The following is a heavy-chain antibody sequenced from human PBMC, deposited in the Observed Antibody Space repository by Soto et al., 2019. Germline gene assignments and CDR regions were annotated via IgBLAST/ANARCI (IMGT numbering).Heavy chain of an antibody. CDR2: IYYSGST. V-gene: IGHV4-59*01. Sequence: PSETLSLTCTVSGGSISSYYWRWIRQPPGKGLEWIGYIYYSGSTNYNPSLKSRVTISVDTSKNQFSLKLSSVTAADTAVYYCARDFGSSRFGEFASSPGGGMDVWGQGTTVTVSS. CDR1: GGSISSYY. CDR3: ARDFGSSRFGEFASSPGGGMDV. D-gene: IGHD3-10*01. J-gene: IGHJ6*02.